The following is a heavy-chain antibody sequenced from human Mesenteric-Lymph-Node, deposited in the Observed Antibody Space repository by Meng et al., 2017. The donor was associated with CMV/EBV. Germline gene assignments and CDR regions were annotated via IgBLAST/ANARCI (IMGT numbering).Heavy chain of an antibody. D-gene: IGHD1-26*01. J-gene: IGHJ4*02. V-gene: IGHV1-69*06. CDR2: IIPIVGTP. CDR1: GGTFSIYS. Sequence: SVKVSCKPSGGTFSIYSMNWVRQAPGQGLEWMGGIIPIVGTPNYAQKFQGRVTITADKSTNTAYLDLSSLRSEDTAVYYCAAHAVTSVGSHLGFDYWGQGTLVTVSS. CDR3: AAHAVTSVGSHLGFDY.